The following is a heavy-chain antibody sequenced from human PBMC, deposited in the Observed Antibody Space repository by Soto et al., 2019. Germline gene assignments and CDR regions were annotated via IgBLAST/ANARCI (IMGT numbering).Heavy chain of an antibody. Sequence: SETLSLTCAVSGYSIASGYYWAWIRQSPGKGLEWIGSIYHAGSVYYNPSLNCRVAVSLDTSKNHFSLNLTSATAADTAVYYCARVSTSASGSYYTLDYWGQGTLVTVSS. D-gene: IGHD3-10*01. CDR2: IYHAGSV. V-gene: IGHV4-38-2*01. CDR3: ARVSTSASGSYYTLDY. J-gene: IGHJ4*02. CDR1: GYSIASGYY.